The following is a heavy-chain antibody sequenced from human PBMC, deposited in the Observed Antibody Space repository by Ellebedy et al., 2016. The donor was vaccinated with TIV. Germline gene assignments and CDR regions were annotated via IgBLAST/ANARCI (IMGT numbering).Heavy chain of an antibody. D-gene: IGHD5-24*01. CDR1: GFTFSSYS. V-gene: IGHV3-74*01. Sequence: GGSLRLXXAASGFTFSSYSMHWVRQAPGKGLVWVSIIKSDGSSTSYADSVKGRFTISRDNAKNMLYLQMNSLSAEDTAVYYCARGGDGYNSPGLAYYYYGMDVWGQGTTVTVSS. CDR3: ARGGDGYNSPGLAYYYYGMDV. J-gene: IGHJ6*02. CDR2: IKSDGSST.